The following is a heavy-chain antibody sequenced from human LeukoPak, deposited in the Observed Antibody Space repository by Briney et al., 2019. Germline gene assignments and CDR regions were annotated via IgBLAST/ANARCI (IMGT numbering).Heavy chain of an antibody. CDR3: ARGKMVGATAWGGLDY. CDR1: GFTFDDHD. CDR2: INWNGGST. Sequence: GGSLRLSCVASGFTFDDHDMSWVRQAPGKGLEWVSNINWNGGSTGYADSVKGRFTISRDNAKNSLYLQMNSLRAEDTAFYYCARGKMVGATAWGGLDYWGQGTLVTVSS. J-gene: IGHJ4*02. V-gene: IGHV3-20*04. D-gene: IGHD1-26*01.